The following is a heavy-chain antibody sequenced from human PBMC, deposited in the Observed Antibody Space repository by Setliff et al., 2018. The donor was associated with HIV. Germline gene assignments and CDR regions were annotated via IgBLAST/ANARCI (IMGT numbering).Heavy chain of an antibody. V-gene: IGHV1-69*10. Sequence: SVKVSCKASGGTFTSYVISWVRQAPGQGLEWMGGIIPILGIANYAQKFQGRVTITTDESTNTGYMELSSLRSEDTAVYYCARESACSSTSCPKVLDYWGQGTLVTVSS. CDR3: ARESACSSTSCPKVLDY. J-gene: IGHJ4*02. D-gene: IGHD2-2*01. CDR2: IIPILGIA. CDR1: GGTFTSYV.